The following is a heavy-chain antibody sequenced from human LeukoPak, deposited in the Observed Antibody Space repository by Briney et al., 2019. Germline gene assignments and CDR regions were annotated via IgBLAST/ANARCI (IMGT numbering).Heavy chain of an antibody. CDR1: GFTFSSYA. J-gene: IGHJ6*03. CDR2: ISYDGSNK. D-gene: IGHD3-10*01. Sequence: PGGSLRLSCAASGFTFSSYAMHWVRQAPGKGLEWVAVISYDGSNKYYADSVKGRFTISRDNSKNTLYLQMNSLRAEDTAVYYCVGYGSGSYYNYYMDVWGKGTTVTVSS. CDR3: VGYGSGSYYNYYMDV. V-gene: IGHV3-30*04.